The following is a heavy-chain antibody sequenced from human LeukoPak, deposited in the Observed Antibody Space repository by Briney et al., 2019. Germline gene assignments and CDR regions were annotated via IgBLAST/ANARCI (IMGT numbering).Heavy chain of an antibody. CDR3: ASDSSVLIKGAY. Sequence: PGGSLRLSCAASEFTFSSYWMSWVRQAPGKGLEWVANIKQDGSDKYYVDSVRGRFTISRDNAKNSLYLQMNSLRAEDTAVYYCASDSSVLIKGAYWGQGTLVTVSS. CDR1: EFTFSSYW. J-gene: IGHJ4*02. D-gene: IGHD3-22*01. V-gene: IGHV3-7*04. CDR2: IKQDGSDK.